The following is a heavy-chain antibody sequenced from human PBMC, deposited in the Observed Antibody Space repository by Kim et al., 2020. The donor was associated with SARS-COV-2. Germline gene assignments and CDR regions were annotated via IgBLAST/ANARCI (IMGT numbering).Heavy chain of an antibody. J-gene: IGHJ4*01. CDR1: GFNFGTFT. Sequence: GGSLRLSCVASGFNFGTFTMSWVRQAPGKGLEWVSYMSARSGPIFYAASVEGRFTISRDNADNSLYLQMDSPRDEDTAVYYCARNVGGYGLFDFWGHGT. CDR3: ARNVGGYGLFDF. D-gene: IGHD5-12*01. V-gene: IGHV3-48*02. CDR2: MSARSGPI.